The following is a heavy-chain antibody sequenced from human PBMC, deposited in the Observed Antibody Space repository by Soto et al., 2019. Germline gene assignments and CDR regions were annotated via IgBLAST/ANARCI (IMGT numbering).Heavy chain of an antibody. J-gene: IGHJ4*02. CDR3: AKPTHGYSYGPYYFDY. CDR2: VRNKANNHAT. V-gene: IGHV3-73*01. CDR1: GFTFSDSA. D-gene: IGHD5-18*01. Sequence: PGGSLRLSCAASGFTFSDSAIHWVRQASGKGLEWIGRVRNKANNHATEYAASMKGRFTISRDDSKNTAYLQMNSLKAEDTAVYYCAKPTHGYSYGPYYFDYWGQGTLVTVSS.